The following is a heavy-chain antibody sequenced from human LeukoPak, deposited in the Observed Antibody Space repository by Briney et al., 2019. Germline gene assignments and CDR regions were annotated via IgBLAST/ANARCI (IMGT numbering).Heavy chain of an antibody. Sequence: PGGSLRLSCAASGFTFSSYSMNWVRQAPGKGLEWVSSISSSSSYIYYADSVKGRFTISRDNAKNSLYLQMNSLRAEDTAVYYCARGVVVPAAMGYYFDYWGQGTLVTVSS. CDR1: GFTFSSYS. J-gene: IGHJ4*02. D-gene: IGHD2-2*01. V-gene: IGHV3-21*01. CDR2: ISSSSSYI. CDR3: ARGVVVPAAMGYYFDY.